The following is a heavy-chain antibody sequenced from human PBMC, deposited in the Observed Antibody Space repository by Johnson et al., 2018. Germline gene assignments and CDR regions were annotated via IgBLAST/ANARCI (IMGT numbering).Heavy chain of an antibody. J-gene: IGHJ3*02. V-gene: IGHV3-7*01. Sequence: EVQLGEAGGGLVQPGGSLRLSCAASGFTFSSYWMSWVRQAPGKGLEWVANIKQDGSEKYYVDSVKGRFTISRDNAKNSLYLQMNSLRAEDPAVYYCARDAMDTAMERDAFDIWGQGTMVTVSS. CDR3: ARDAMDTAMERDAFDI. D-gene: IGHD5-18*01. CDR2: IKQDGSEK. CDR1: GFTFSSYW.